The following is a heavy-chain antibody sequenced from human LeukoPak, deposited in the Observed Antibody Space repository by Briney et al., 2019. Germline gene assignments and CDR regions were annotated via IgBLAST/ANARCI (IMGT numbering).Heavy chain of an antibody. D-gene: IGHD6-13*01. J-gene: IGHJ4*02. V-gene: IGHV5-51*01. CDR2: IYPGDSDT. CDR1: GYSFTDYW. Sequence: GESLKISCKGSGYSFTDYWIGWVRQMPGKGLDWMGIIYPGDSDTRYSPSFQGQVTISADKSITTAYLQWSSLRSEDTAVYYCARAGIPAAARGCDYWGQGTLVTVSS. CDR3: ARAGIPAAARGCDY.